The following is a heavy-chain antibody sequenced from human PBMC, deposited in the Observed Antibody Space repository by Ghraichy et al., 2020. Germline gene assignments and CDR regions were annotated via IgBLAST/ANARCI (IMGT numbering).Heavy chain of an antibody. Sequence: SETLSLTCTVSGGSISSGGYYWSWIRQHPGKGLEWIGYIYYSGSTYYNPSLKSRVTISVDTSKNQFSLKLSSVTAADTAVYYCARVHGSTLRAFDIWGQGTMVTVSS. CDR2: IYYSGST. CDR1: GGSISSGGYY. D-gene: IGHD3-10*01. V-gene: IGHV4-31*03. CDR3: ARVHGSTLRAFDI. J-gene: IGHJ3*02.